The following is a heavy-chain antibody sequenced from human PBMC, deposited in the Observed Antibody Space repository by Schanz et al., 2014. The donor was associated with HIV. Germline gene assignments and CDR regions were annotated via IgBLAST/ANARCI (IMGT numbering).Heavy chain of an antibody. V-gene: IGHV3-23*01. D-gene: IGHD1-20*01. CDR2: ISGSGGNP. CDR3: AKTSITLGMDV. Sequence: EVQLLESGGGLVQPGGSLRLSCVTSGFTFRDYAMSWVRQAPGKGLEWVSVISGSGGNPQYTDSVKGRFTISRDNSKNTVYLQMNSLRAEDTAVYYCAKTSITLGMDVWGQGTTVTVSS. CDR1: GFTFRDYA. J-gene: IGHJ6*02.